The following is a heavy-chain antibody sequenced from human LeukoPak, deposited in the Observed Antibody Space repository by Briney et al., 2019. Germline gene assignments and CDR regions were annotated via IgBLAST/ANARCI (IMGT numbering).Heavy chain of an antibody. CDR2: TYYRSKWYN. J-gene: IGHJ4*02. Sequence: SQTLSLTRAISGDSVSSNSAAWNWIRQSPSRGLEWLGRTYYRSKWYNDYAVSVKSRITINPDTSKNQFSLQLNSVTPEDTAVYYCARTTRVRGVIGELDYWGQGTLVTVSS. CDR3: ARTTRVRGVIGELDY. V-gene: IGHV6-1*01. D-gene: IGHD3-10*02. CDR1: GDSVSSNSAA.